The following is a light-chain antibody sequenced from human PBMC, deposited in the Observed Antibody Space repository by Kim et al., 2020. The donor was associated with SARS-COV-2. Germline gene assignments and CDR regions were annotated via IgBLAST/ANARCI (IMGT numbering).Light chain of an antibody. Sequence: QSGLTQPPSVSGTPGQRVTISCSGSSSNIGGNTVNWYQQFPGTAPKVLIFGNNQRPSGVPDRFSGSKSGTSASLAISGLQSEDEADYYCAAWDDSLHGGVFGGGTKLTVL. CDR1: SSNIGGNT. V-gene: IGLV1-44*01. CDR2: GNN. J-gene: IGLJ3*02. CDR3: AAWDDSLHGGV.